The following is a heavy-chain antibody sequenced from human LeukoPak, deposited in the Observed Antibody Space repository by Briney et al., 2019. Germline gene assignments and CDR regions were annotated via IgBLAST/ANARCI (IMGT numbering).Heavy chain of an antibody. CDR2: ISAYSGNT. V-gene: IGHV1-18*01. D-gene: IGHD1-26*01. Sequence: ASVKVSCKASGYTFTSYGISWVRQAPGQGLEWMGWISAYSGNTNYAQNLQGRVTMTTDTSTGTAYMELRSLISDDTAVYYCARTAGSFDYWGQGTLVTVSS. CDR3: ARTAGSFDY. J-gene: IGHJ4*02. CDR1: GYTFTSYG.